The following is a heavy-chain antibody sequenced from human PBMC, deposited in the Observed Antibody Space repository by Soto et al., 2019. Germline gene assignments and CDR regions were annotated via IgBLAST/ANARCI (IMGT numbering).Heavy chain of an antibody. D-gene: IGHD6-13*01. J-gene: IGHJ5*02. CDR2: IYYSGST. CDR1: GGSISSGGYY. CDR3: ARAKKGIAAAENWFDP. Sequence: TLSLTCTVSGGSISSGGYYWSWIRQHPGKGLEWIGYIYYSGSTYYNPSLKSRVTIAVDTSKNQFSLKLSSVTAADTAVYDWARAKKGIAAAENWFDPWGQGTLVTVSS. V-gene: IGHV4-31*03.